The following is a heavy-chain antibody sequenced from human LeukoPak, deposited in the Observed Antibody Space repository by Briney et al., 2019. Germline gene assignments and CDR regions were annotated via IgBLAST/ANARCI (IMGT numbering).Heavy chain of an antibody. J-gene: IGHJ4*02. CDR2: ISSSSSYI. Sequence: GGSLSLSCAASGFTFSSYSMNWVRQAPGKGLEWVSSISSSSSYIYYADSVKGRFTISRDNAKNSLYLQMNSLRAEDTAVYYCARGGLRFLEWLPLDYWGQGTLVTVSS. D-gene: IGHD3-3*01. V-gene: IGHV3-21*01. CDR1: GFTFSSYS. CDR3: ARGGLRFLEWLPLDY.